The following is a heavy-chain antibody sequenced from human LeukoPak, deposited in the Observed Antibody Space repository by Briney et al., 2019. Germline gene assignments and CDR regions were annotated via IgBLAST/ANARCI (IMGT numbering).Heavy chain of an antibody. CDR1: GFTFSSYG. V-gene: IGHV3-30*18. CDR2: ISYDGSNK. J-gene: IGHJ5*02. D-gene: IGHD4/OR15-4a*01. Sequence: GGSLRLSCAASGFTFSSYGMHWVRQAPGKGLEWVAVISYDGSNKYYADSVKGRFTISRDNSKNTLYLQMNSLRAEDTAVYYCAKEGLRNWFDPWAQGTLVTVSS. CDR3: AKEGLRNWFDP.